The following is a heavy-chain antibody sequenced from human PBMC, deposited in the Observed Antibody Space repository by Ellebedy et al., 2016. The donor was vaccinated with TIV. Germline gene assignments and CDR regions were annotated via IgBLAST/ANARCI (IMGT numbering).Heavy chain of an antibody. V-gene: IGHV4-34*01. D-gene: IGHD1-26*01. CDR3: ARGWRVGATMRMYWFDP. Sequence: MPSETLSLTCAVYGGSFSGYYWSWIRQPPGKGLEWIGEINHSGSTNYNPSLKSRVTISVDTSKTQFSLKLSSVTAADTAGYYCARGWRVGATMRMYWFDPWGQGTLVTVSS. CDR1: GGSFSGYY. J-gene: IGHJ5*02. CDR2: INHSGST.